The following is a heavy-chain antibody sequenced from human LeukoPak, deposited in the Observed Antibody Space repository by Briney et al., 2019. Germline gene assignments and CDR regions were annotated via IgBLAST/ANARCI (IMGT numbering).Heavy chain of an antibody. D-gene: IGHD3-9*01. Sequence: GGSLRLSRAASGFTFSSYAMSWVRQAPGKGLEWVSAISGSGGSTYYADSVKGRFTISRDNSKNTLYLQMNSLRAEDTAVYYCAKDLYYDILTGRDYWGQGTLVTVSS. J-gene: IGHJ4*02. V-gene: IGHV3-23*01. CDR2: ISGSGGST. CDR3: AKDLYYDILTGRDY. CDR1: GFTFSSYA.